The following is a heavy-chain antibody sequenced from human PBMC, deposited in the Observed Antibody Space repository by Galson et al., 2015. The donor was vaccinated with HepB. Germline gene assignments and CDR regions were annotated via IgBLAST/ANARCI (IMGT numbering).Heavy chain of an antibody. V-gene: IGHV1-58*01. CDR1: GFTFTSSA. CDR3: AAAPRTLNRITMIVAIDAFDI. CDR2: IVVSSGNT. Sequence: SVKVSCKASGFTFTSSAVQWVRQARGQRLEWIGWIVVSSGNTNYAQKFQERVTITRDMSTSTAYMELSSLRSEDTAVYYCAAAPRTLNRITMIVAIDAFDIWGQGTMVTVSS. J-gene: IGHJ3*02. D-gene: IGHD3-22*01.